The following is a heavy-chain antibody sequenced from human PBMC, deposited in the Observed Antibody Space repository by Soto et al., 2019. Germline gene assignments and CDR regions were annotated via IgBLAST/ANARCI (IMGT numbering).Heavy chain of an antibody. D-gene: IGHD3-9*01. Sequence: SETLSLTCTVSGGSISSYYWSWIRQPPGRGLEWIGYIYYSGSTNYNPSLKSRVTISVDTSKNQFSLKLSSVTAADTAVYYCAISNYDILTGPFDYWGQGTLVTVSS. V-gene: IGHV4-59*01. CDR3: AISNYDILTGPFDY. CDR2: IYYSGST. J-gene: IGHJ4*02. CDR1: GGSISSYY.